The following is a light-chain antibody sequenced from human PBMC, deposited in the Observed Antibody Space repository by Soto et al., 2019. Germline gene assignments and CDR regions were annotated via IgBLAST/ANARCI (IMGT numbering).Light chain of an antibody. CDR1: QSISSY. CDR2: AAS. J-gene: IGKJ1*01. V-gene: IGKV1-39*01. Sequence: DIQMTQSPSSLSASVGDRVTITCRASQSISSYLNWYQQKPGKAPKLLIYAASSLQSGVPSRFSGSGSGTDFTINISSPQPEDFATYYCQQSYSTPRTFGQGTKVEIK. CDR3: QQSYSTPRT.